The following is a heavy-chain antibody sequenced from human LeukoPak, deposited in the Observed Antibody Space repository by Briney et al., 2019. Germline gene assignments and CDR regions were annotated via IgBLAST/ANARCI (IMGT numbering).Heavy chain of an antibody. J-gene: IGHJ3*02. CDR1: GYSFTSYW. D-gene: IGHD3-10*01. CDR3: ARVLVTMVRGVIIDAFDI. CDR2: IYPGDSDT. V-gene: IGHV5-51*01. Sequence: GESLKISCKGSGYSFTSYWIGWVRQMPGKGLEWMGIIYPGDSDTRYSPSLQGQVTISADKSISTAYLQWSSLKASDTAMYYCARVLVTMVRGVIIDAFDIWGQGTMVTVSS.